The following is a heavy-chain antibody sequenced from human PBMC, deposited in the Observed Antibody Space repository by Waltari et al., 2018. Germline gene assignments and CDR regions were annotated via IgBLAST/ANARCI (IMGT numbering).Heavy chain of an antibody. D-gene: IGHD2-15*01. Sequence: QVQLQESGPGLVKPSETLSLTCTVSSGSISSYYWSWIRQPPGKGLEWIGYIYSSGTTNNNPSLKSRVTISVDTSKNQFSLKLSSVTAADTAVYYCARDRYCSGGSCYGGGGAFDIWGQGTMVTVSS. V-gene: IGHV4-59*01. J-gene: IGHJ3*02. CDR1: SGSISSYY. CDR3: ARDRYCSGGSCYGGGGAFDI. CDR2: IYSSGTT.